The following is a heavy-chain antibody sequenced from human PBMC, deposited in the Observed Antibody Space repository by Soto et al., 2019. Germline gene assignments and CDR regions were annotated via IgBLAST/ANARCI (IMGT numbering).Heavy chain of an antibody. CDR3: GKGRSGDVGVFY. Sequence: GASVKVSCKASGYTFTGYYIHWVRQAPGQGPEWMGEISPNSGGTKYAQRFQGRVTMTRDTSITTVYMELSNLSPDDTAVYYCGKGRSGDVGVFYWGQGTLVTVS. CDR2: ISPNSGGT. J-gene: IGHJ4*02. D-gene: IGHD1-26*01. CDR1: GYTFTGYY. V-gene: IGHV1-2*02.